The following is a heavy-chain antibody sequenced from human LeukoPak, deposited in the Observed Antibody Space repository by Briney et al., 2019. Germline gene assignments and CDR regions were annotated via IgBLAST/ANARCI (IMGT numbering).Heavy chain of an antibody. J-gene: IGHJ4*02. D-gene: IGHD3-3*01. Sequence: PGASLRLSCAASGFTFSTYWMNWVRQAPGKGLEWVANLNQDGRERYYVDSVKGRFTISRDNAKNSLYLQLNSLRAEDTAVYYCARALRGFLETPSDSWGQGTLVTVSS. CDR1: GFTFSTYW. CDR3: ARALRGFLETPSDS. V-gene: IGHV3-7*03. CDR2: LNQDGRER.